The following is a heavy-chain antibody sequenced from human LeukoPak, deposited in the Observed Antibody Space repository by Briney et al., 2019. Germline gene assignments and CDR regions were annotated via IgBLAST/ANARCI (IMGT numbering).Heavy chain of an antibody. J-gene: IGHJ4*02. CDR3: ARDHSPAAAVDY. Sequence: GGSLRLSCAASGFTFSSYSMNWVRQAPGKGLEWVSYISSSSTIYYADSVKGRFTISRDNAKNSLYLQMNSLRAEDTAVYYCARDHSPAAAVDYWGQGTLVTVSS. CDR2: ISSSSTI. V-gene: IGHV3-48*01. CDR1: GFTFSSYS. D-gene: IGHD6-13*01.